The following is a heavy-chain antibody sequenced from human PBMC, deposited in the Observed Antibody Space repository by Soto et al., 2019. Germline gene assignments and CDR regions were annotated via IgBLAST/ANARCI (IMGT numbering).Heavy chain of an antibody. CDR1: GGSISSGGYY. D-gene: IGHD4-17*01. CDR3: ARAPLGDYSLDYYYYYGMDV. J-gene: IGHJ6*02. Sequence: PSETLSLTCTVSGGSISSGGYYWSWIRQHPGKGLEWIGYIYYSGGTYYNPSLKSRVTISVDTSKNQFSLKLSSVTAADTAVYYCARAPLGDYSLDYYYYYGMDVWGQGTTVTVSS. CDR2: IYYSGGT. V-gene: IGHV4-31*03.